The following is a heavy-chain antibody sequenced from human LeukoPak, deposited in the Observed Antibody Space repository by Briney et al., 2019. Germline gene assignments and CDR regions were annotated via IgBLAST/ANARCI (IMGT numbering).Heavy chain of an antibody. CDR2: ISGSGGST. D-gene: IGHD5-12*01. J-gene: IGHJ3*02. V-gene: IGHV3-23*01. Sequence: PGGSLRLSCAASGFTFSSYAMSWVRQAPGKGLEWVSDISGSGGSTYYADSVKGRFTLSRDNSKNTLYLQMNSLRAEDTAVYYCAKVMYSGYDSFGAFDIWGQGTMVTVSS. CDR3: AKVMYSGYDSFGAFDI. CDR1: GFTFSSYA.